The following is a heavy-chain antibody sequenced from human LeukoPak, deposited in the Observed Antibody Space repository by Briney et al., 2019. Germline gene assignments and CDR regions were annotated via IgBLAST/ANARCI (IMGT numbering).Heavy chain of an antibody. D-gene: IGHD3-16*01. J-gene: IGHJ4*02. CDR2: IKYDGSEK. CDR3: ARSYGAPDY. Sequence: GGSLRLSCVASGSTFSSYAMSWVRQAPGKGLEWVASIKYDGSEKYYVDSVKGRFTISRDNAKNSLYLQMNSLRAEDSAVYYCARSYGAPDYWGQGTLVTVSS. V-gene: IGHV3-7*01. CDR1: GSTFSSYA.